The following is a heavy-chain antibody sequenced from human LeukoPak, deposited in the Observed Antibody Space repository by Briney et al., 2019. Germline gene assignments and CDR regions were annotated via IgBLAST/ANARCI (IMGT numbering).Heavy chain of an antibody. J-gene: IGHJ4*02. Sequence: RASVKVSCKASGYTYSSYYMHWVRQAPGQGLEWMGIINPRGGSTSYAQKFQGRVTMTRDTSTSTVYMELSSLRSEDTALYYCVSDPGCSSTSCPGGFDYWGQGTLVTVSS. D-gene: IGHD2-2*01. CDR3: VSDPGCSSTSCPGGFDY. CDR1: GYTYSSYY. V-gene: IGHV1-46*03. CDR2: INPRGGST.